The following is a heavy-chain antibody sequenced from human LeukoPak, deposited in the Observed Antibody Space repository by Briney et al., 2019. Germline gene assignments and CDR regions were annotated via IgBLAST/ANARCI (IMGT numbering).Heavy chain of an antibody. CDR3: ARVDSSSWYDFDY. CDR1: GFTVSSNY. Sequence: GGSLRLSCADSGFTVSSNYMSWVRQAPGKGLEWVPVIYSGGSTYYAASVKGQFTISRDNYKNTLYLQMNSLRAEDTAVYYCARVDSSSWYDFDYWGQGTLVTVSS. D-gene: IGHD6-13*01. J-gene: IGHJ4*02. V-gene: IGHV3-66*02. CDR2: IYSGGST.